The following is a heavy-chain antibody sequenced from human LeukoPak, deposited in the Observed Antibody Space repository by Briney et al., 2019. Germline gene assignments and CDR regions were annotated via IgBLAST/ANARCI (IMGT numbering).Heavy chain of an antibody. CDR1: GFTFSSYW. CDR3: ARGHHRDYGDYAFDY. D-gene: IGHD4-17*01. J-gene: IGHJ4*02. Sequence: GGSLRLSCAASGFTFSSYWMSWVRQAPGKGLEWVANIKQDGSEKYYVDSVKGRFTISRDNAKNSLYLQMNSLRAEDTAVYYCARGHHRDYGDYAFDYWGQGTLVTVSS. CDR2: IKQDGSEK. V-gene: IGHV3-7*01.